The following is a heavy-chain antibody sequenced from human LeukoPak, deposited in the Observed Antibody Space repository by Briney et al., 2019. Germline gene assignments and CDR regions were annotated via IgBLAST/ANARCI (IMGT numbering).Heavy chain of an antibody. CDR2: IYYSGST. CDR1: GGSFSSYY. Sequence: PSETLSLTCAVYGGSFSSYYWGWIRQPPGKGLEWIGSIYYSGSTYYNPSLKSRVTISVDTSKNQFSLKLSSVTAADTAVYYCARHRSDIVVVPAAVDYWGQGTLVTVSS. J-gene: IGHJ4*02. D-gene: IGHD2-2*01. CDR3: ARHRSDIVVVPAAVDY. V-gene: IGHV4-39*01.